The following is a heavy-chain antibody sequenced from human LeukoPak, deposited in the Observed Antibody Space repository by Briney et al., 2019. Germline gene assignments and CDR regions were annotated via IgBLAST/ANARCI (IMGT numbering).Heavy chain of an antibody. V-gene: IGHV3-74*01. CDR1: GFTFSSSW. D-gene: IGHD1-14*01. Sequence: GGSLRLSCAASGFTFSSSWMHWIRQVPGKGLVWVSRINSDGSSTIYADSVKGRFTISRDNAKNTLYLQMNSLRAEDTAVYYCARVDNMRFDPWGQGTLVTVSS. J-gene: IGHJ5*02. CDR2: INSDGSST. CDR3: ARVDNMRFDP.